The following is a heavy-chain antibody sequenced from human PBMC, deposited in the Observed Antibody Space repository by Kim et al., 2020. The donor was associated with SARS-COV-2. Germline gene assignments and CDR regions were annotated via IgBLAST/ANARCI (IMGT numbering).Heavy chain of an antibody. CDR1: GYTFTSYY. CDR3: ARDSRITIFGVVIMQFLSMDV. V-gene: IGHV1-46*01. J-gene: IGHJ6*02. Sequence: ASVKVSCKASGYTFTSYYMHWVRQAPGQGLEWMGIINPSGGSTSYAQKFQGRVTMTRDTSTSTVYMELSSLRSEDTAVYYCARDSRITIFGVVIMQFLSMDVWGQGTTVTVSS. D-gene: IGHD3-3*01. CDR2: INPSGGST.